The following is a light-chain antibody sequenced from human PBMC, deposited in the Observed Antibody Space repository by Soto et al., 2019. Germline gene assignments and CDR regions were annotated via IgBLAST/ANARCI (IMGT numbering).Light chain of an antibody. CDR2: DAS. CDR3: QVWDSSSDLYV. Sequence: SYELTQPPSVSVAPGQTARVSCGGNNIGTKSVHWYQQKPGQAPVLVVHDASDRPAGLPERFSGSKSGNTATLTISRAEAGDEADYYCQVWDSSSDLYVFGTGTKVTVL. V-gene: IGLV3-21*02. J-gene: IGLJ1*01. CDR1: NIGTKS.